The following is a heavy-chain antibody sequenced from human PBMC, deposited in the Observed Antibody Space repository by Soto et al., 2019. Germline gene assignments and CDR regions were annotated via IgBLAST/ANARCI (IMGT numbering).Heavy chain of an antibody. CDR1: GGSISTDY. D-gene: IGHD7-27*01. V-gene: IGHV4-59*08. J-gene: IGHJ4*02. Sequence: KASETLSLTCTVSGGSISTDYWSWIRQSPGKGLEWIGFIYYGGSTNYNPSLKSRVTISVDTPKNQFSLKLSSVTAADTAVYYCAKNWNWGSLVHWGQGTLVTVSS. CDR2: IYYGGST. CDR3: AKNWNWGSLVH.